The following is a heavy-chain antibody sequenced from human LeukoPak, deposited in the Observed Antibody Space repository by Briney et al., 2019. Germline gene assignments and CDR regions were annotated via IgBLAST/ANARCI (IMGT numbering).Heavy chain of an antibody. CDR3: AKRLYGSPAFDI. Sequence: GGSLRLSCAASGFTFSSYAMSWVRQAPGKGLEWVSAISGSGGSTYYADSVKGRFTISRDNSKNTLYLQMNSLRAEDTAVYCCAKRLYGSPAFDIWGQGTMVTVSS. D-gene: IGHD3-10*01. V-gene: IGHV3-23*01. CDR1: GFTFSSYA. J-gene: IGHJ3*02. CDR2: ISGSGGST.